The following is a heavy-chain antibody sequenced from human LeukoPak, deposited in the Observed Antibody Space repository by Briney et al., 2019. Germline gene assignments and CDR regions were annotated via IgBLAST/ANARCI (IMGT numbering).Heavy chain of an antibody. CDR1: GGSFSGYY. CDR2: INHSGST. D-gene: IGHD7-27*01. Sequence: SETLSLTCAVYGGSFSGYYWSWIRQPPRKGLEWIGEINHSGSTNYNPSLKSRVTISVDTSKNQFSLKLSSVTAADTAVYYCARGRRLGLGQWGQGTLVTVSS. J-gene: IGHJ4*02. V-gene: IGHV4-34*01. CDR3: ARGRRLGLGQ.